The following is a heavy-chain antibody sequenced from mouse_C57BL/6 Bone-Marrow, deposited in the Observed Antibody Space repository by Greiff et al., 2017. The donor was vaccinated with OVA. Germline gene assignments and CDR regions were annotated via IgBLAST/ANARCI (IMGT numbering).Heavy chain of an antibody. CDR2: INPNYGTT. V-gene: IGHV1-39*01. Sequence: VQLKESGPELVKPGASVKISCKASGYSFTDYNMNWVKQSNGKSLEWIGVINPNYGTTSYNQKFKGKATLTVDQSSSTAYMQLSSLTSEDSAVYYCAREEIYYGNYGWYFDVWGTGTTVTVSS. J-gene: IGHJ1*03. CDR1: GYSFTDYN. CDR3: AREEIYYGNYGWYFDV. D-gene: IGHD2-1*01.